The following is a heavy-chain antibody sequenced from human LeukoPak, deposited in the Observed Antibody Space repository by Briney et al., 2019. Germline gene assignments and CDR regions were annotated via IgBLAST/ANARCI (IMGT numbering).Heavy chain of an antibody. CDR3: ARDRRHLRGYFDL. V-gene: IGHV3-11*01. J-gene: IGHJ2*01. CDR1: GFTFSDSY. CDR2: ISSSGSTI. Sequence: GGSLRLSCAASGFTFSDSYMSWIRQAPGKGLEWVSYISSSGSTIYYADSVKGRFTISRDNAKNSLYLQMNSLRAEDTAVYYCARDRRHLRGYFDLWGRGTLVTVSS.